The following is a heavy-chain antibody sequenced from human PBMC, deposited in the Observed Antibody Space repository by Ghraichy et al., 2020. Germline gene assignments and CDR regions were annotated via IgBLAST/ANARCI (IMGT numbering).Heavy chain of an antibody. CDR3: ARDLTSSLAYFDY. V-gene: IGHV2-5*02. CDR1: GFSITDYGVG. CDR2: IYWDDDK. D-gene: IGHD6-13*01. J-gene: IGHJ4*02. Sequence: SGPTLVKPTQTLTLTCTFSGFSITDYGVGVGWIRQPPGKALEWLALIYWDDDKRYSPSLKSRVTITKDTSKNQVVLTMTNTDPVDTATYYCARDLTSSLAYFDYWGQGARVTVSS.